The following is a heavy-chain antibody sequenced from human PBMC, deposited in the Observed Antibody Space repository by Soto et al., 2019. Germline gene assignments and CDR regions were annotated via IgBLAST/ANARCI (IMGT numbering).Heavy chain of an antibody. CDR3: ASSVSGVGLRLGELSFSDY. V-gene: IGHV1-18*01. Sequence: QVQLVQSGAEVKKPGASVKVSFKASGYTFTSYGSSWVRQAPGQGLEWMGWISAYNGNTNYAQKLQGRVTMTTDTSTSTDYMELRSLRSDDTAVYYGASSVSGVGLRLGELSFSDYWGQGTLVTVSS. CDR2: ISAYNGNT. CDR1: GYTFTSYG. J-gene: IGHJ4*02. D-gene: IGHD3-16*02.